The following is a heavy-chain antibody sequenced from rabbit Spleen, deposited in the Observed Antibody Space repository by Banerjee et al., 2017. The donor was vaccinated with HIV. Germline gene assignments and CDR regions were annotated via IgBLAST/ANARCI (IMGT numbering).Heavy chain of an antibody. J-gene: IGHJ4*01. CDR1: GFSLSSKD. CDR3: AGDLVAVIGWNFNL. V-gene: IGHV1S40*01. D-gene: IGHD1-1*01. CDR2: ITSGGRT. Sequence: QSLEESGGGLVKPGASLTLTCTVSGFSLSSKDMSWVRQAPEKGLEWIGYITSGGRTMYASWAKGRFTISKTSSTTVTLQMTSLTAADTATYFCAGDLVAVIGWNFNLWGPGTLVTVS.